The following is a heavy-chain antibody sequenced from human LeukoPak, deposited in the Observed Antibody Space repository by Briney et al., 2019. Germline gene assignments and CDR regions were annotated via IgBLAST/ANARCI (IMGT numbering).Heavy chain of an antibody. J-gene: IGHJ4*02. CDR3: AKLYGSSRNLDY. V-gene: IGHV3-23*01. CDR2: ISASGGNT. CDR1: GFSFSSYA. Sequence: GGSLRLSCEASGFSFSSYAMSRVRQAPGKGLEWVSTISASGGNTYYADSVKGRFTISRDTSKNTLYLQMNSLRAEDTAVYYCAKLYGSSRNLDYWGQGTLVTVSS. D-gene: IGHD1-14*01.